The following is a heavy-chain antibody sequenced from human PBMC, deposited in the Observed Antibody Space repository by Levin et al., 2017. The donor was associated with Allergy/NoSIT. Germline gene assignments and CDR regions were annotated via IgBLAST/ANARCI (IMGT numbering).Heavy chain of an antibody. CDR1: GFTFSSYA. D-gene: IGHD6-13*01. Sequence: GGSLRLSCAASGFTFSSYAMHWVRQAPGKGLEWVAVISYDGSNKYYADSVKGRFTISRDNSKNTLYLQMNSLRAEDTAVYYCARVAAAGTLHFDYWGQGTLVTVSS. J-gene: IGHJ4*02. CDR3: ARVAAAGTLHFDY. CDR2: ISYDGSNK. V-gene: IGHV3-30-3*01.